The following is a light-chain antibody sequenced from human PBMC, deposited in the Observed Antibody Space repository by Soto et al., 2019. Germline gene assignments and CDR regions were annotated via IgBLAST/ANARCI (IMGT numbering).Light chain of an antibody. CDR1: QSVSSN. Sequence: EIVMTQSPATLSVSPGERATLSCRASQSVSSNLAWYQQKPCQAPRLLIYGASTRATGIPARFSGSGSGTEFTLTISSLQSEDFAVYYCQQYNNWPRGTFGQGTKVDIK. J-gene: IGKJ1*01. CDR2: GAS. CDR3: QQYNNWPRGT. V-gene: IGKV3-15*01.